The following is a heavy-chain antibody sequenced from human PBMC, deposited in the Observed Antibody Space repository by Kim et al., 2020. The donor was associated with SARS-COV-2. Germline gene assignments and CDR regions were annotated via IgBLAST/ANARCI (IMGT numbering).Heavy chain of an antibody. V-gene: IGHV1-69*13. Sequence: SVKVSCKASGGTFSSYAISWVRQAPGQGLEWMGGIIPIFGTANYAQKFQGRVTITADESTSTAYMELSSLRSEDTAVYYCARIQFSSSRSNWFDPWGQGTLVTVSS. D-gene: IGHD6-13*01. CDR2: IIPIFGTA. CDR1: GGTFSSYA. CDR3: ARIQFSSSRSNWFDP. J-gene: IGHJ5*02.